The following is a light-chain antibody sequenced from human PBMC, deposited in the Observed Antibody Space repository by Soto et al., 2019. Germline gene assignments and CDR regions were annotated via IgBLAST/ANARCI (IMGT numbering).Light chain of an antibody. CDR2: EVS. V-gene: IGLV2-14*01. CDR3: SPYTSSTNVI. Sequence: QSALTQPASVSGSPGQSITISCTGTSSDVGGYNFVSWYQQHPGKVPKLMIYEVSNRPSGVSNRFSGSKSGNTASLTISGLQAEDEAEYYCSPYTSSTNVIFGGGTKLAVL. J-gene: IGLJ2*01. CDR1: SSDVGGYNF.